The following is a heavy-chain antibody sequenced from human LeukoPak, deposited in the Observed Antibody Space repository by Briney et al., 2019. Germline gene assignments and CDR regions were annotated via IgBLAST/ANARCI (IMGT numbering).Heavy chain of an antibody. CDR1: GVTFSSYG. V-gene: IGHV3-30*18. D-gene: IGHD4-17*01. CDR2: ISYDGSNK. CDR3: AKEMTTVTTFSLDY. J-gene: IGHJ4*02. Sequence: GRSLRLSCAASGVTFSSYGMHWVRQAPGKGLEWVAVISYDGSNKYYADSVKGRFTISRDNSKNTLYLQMNSLRAEDTAVYYCAKEMTTVTTFSLDYWGQGTLVTVSS.